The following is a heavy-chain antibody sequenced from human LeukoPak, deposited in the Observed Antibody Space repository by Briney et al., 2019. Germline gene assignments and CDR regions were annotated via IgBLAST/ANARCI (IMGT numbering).Heavy chain of an antibody. CDR3: AKDSNLHFDY. CDR1: GYTFTSYA. Sequence: ASVKVSCKASGYTFTSYAIHWVRQAPGQRLEWMGWINTDNGNTKYSQEFQGRVTITRDTSASTTYMELSSLTSEDMAIYYCAKDSNLHFDYWGQGTLVTVSS. V-gene: IGHV1-3*03. D-gene: IGHD4-11*01. J-gene: IGHJ4*02. CDR2: INTDNGNT.